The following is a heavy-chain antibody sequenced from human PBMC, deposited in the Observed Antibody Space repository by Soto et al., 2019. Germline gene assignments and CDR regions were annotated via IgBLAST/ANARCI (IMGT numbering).Heavy chain of an antibody. D-gene: IGHD2-21*02. Sequence: QVQLVESGGGVVQPGRSLRLSCAASGFTFSSYGMHWVRQAPGKRLEWVAVISYDGSNKYYADSVKGRFTISRDNSKNTLYLQMNSLRAEDTAVYYCAKDRSPYCGGDCYGAFDYWGQGTLVTVSS. CDR1: GFTFSSYG. J-gene: IGHJ4*02. V-gene: IGHV3-30*18. CDR2: ISYDGSNK. CDR3: AKDRSPYCGGDCYGAFDY.